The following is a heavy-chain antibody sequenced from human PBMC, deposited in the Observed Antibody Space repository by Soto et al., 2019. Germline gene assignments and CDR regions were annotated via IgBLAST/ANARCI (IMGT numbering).Heavy chain of an antibody. CDR3: ARNISEWKQLGRRFAR. Sequence: PVQSLKVSCKGSGYSLTSYWIGWLLKMPVKVLEWMGIIYPGDSDTRYSPSFQGQVTISADKSISTAYLQWSSLKDSDTAMYYCARNISEWKQLGRRFARWGKGNMVTASS. CDR2: IYPGDSDT. D-gene: IGHD1-26*01. J-gene: IGHJ5*02. V-gene: IGHV5-51*01. CDR1: GYSLTSYW.